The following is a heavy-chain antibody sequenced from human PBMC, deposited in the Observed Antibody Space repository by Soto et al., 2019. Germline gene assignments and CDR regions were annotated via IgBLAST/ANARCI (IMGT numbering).Heavy chain of an antibody. V-gene: IGHV4-34*01. Sequence: SETLSLTCAVYGGSFSGYYWSWIRQPPGKGLEWIGEINHSGSTNYNPSLKSRVTISVDTSKNQFSLKLSSVTAADTAVYYCARERRYGSGSYYKEYNWFDPWGQGTLVT. CDR2: INHSGST. CDR3: ARERRYGSGSYYKEYNWFDP. D-gene: IGHD3-10*01. CDR1: GGSFSGYY. J-gene: IGHJ5*02.